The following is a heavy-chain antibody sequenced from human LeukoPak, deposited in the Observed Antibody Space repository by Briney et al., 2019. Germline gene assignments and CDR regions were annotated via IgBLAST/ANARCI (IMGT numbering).Heavy chain of an antibody. CDR3: ARQIGYSYGYFDY. CDR2: IYYSGST. CDR1: GGSISSYY. V-gene: IGHV4-59*08. D-gene: IGHD5-18*01. Sequence: SETPSLTCTVSGGSISSYYWSWIRQPPGKGLEWIGYIYYSGSTNYNPSLKSRVTISVDTSKNQFSLKLSSVTAADTAVYFCARQIGYSYGYFDYWGQGTLVTVSS. J-gene: IGHJ4*02.